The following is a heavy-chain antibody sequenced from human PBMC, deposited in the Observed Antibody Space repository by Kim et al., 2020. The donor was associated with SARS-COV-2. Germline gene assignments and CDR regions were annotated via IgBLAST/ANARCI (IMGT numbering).Heavy chain of an antibody. V-gene: IGHV3-9*01. CDR1: GFTFDDYA. CDR2: ISWNSGSI. D-gene: IGHD4-17*01. CDR3: AKGPRDYGGNLEY. J-gene: IGHJ4*02. Sequence: GGSLRLSCAASGFTFDDYAMHWVRQAPGKGLEWVSGISWNSGSIGYADSVKGRFTISRDNAKNSLYLQMNSLRAEDTALYYCAKGPRDYGGNLEYWGQGTLVTVSS.